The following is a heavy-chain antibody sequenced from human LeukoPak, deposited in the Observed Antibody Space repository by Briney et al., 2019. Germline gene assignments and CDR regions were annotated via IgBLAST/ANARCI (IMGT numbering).Heavy chain of an antibody. CDR1: GFTFINYG. CDR2: IWYDGRTK. D-gene: IGHD6-19*01. Sequence: PGGSLRLPCAASGFTFINYGMHWVRQAPGKGLEWVAVIWYDGRTKYYADSVKGRFTISRDNSKNTLYLQMNSLRVEDTAVYYCARELAVAAPLENWGQGTLVTVSS. V-gene: IGHV3-33*01. J-gene: IGHJ4*02. CDR3: ARELAVAAPLEN.